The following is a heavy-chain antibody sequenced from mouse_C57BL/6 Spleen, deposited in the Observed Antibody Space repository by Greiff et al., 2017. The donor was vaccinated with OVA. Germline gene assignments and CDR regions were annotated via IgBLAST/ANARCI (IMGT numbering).Heavy chain of an antibody. J-gene: IGHJ3*01. CDR3: TRDYYGSSYDSWFAY. Sequence: EVMLVESGEGLVKPGGSLKLSCAASGFTFSSYAMSWVRQTPEKRLEWVAYISSGGDYIYYADTVKGRFTISRDNARNTLYLQMSSLKSDDTAMYYCTRDYYGSSYDSWFAYWGQGTLVTVSA. D-gene: IGHD1-1*01. CDR1: GFTFSSYA. CDR2: ISSGGDYI. V-gene: IGHV5-9-1*02.